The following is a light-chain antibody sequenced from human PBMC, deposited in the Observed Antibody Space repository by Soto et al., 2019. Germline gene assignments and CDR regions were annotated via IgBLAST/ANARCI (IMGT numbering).Light chain of an antibody. CDR3: QQYASSPQT. CDR2: DAS. V-gene: IGKV3-20*01. J-gene: IGKJ1*01. CDR1: QSVKSSY. Sequence: PGDRATLSCRASQSVKSSYLAWYRQKPGQTPRLLIYDASTRATGIPVMFSGSGSVTDFTLTISGLEPEDFAVYSCQQYASSPQTFGQGTKLEF.